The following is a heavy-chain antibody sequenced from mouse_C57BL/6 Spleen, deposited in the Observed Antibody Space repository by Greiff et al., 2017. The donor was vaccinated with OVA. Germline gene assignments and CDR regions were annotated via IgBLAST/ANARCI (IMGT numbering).Heavy chain of an antibody. CDR3: AGIGGY. CDR1: GYTFTSYW. J-gene: IGHJ2*01. Sequence: VQLQQSGAELVRPGTSVKLSCKASGYTFTSYWMHWVKQRPGQGLEWIGVIDPSDSYTNYNQKFKGKATLTVDTSSSTAYMQLSSLTSEDSAVYYCAGIGGYWGQGTTLTVSS. V-gene: IGHV1-59*01. CDR2: IDPSDSYT. D-gene: IGHD2-14*01.